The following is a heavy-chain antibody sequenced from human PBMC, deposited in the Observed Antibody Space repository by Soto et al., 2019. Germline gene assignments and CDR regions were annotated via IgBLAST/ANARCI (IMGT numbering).Heavy chain of an antibody. CDR1: GFTFSSYG. CDR2: IWYDGSNK. D-gene: IGHD5-12*01. J-gene: IGHJ4*02. Sequence: QVQLVESGGGVVQPGRSLRLSCAASGFTFSSYGMHWVRQAPGKGLEWVAVIWYDGSNKYYADSVKGRFTISRDNSKNTRYLQMNSLRAEATAVYYCARDRRSGYDPSHGGVLDYWGQGTLVTVSS. V-gene: IGHV3-33*01. CDR3: ARDRRSGYDPSHGGVLDY.